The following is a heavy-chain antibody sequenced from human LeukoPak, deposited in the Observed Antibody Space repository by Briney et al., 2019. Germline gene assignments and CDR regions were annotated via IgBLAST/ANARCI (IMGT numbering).Heavy chain of an antibody. V-gene: IGHV1-8*01. CDR2: MNPNSGNT. D-gene: IGHD4-17*01. J-gene: IGHJ3*02. CDR3: LRGDYVLDAFDI. Sequence: ASVKVSCKASGYTFTSYDINWLRQATGQGLEWMGWMNPNSGNTGYAQKFQGRVTMTRNASISTAYMELSSLRSEDTAVYYCLRGDYVLDAFDIWGQGTMVTVSS. CDR1: GYTFTSYD.